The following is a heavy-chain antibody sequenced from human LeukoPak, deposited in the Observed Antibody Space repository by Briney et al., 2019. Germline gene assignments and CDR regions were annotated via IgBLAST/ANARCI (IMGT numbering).Heavy chain of an antibody. CDR1: GYTITELS. J-gene: IGHJ4*02. CDR2: CDPEDGET. Sequence: GASGKVCCKVSGYTITELSMHWVRQAPGKGIEWMGGCDPEDGETIYPPKFQGRVTIPEDHSTDTAYMQPSSLRSEDTALYYCATSLGTVWYCDHWGQGPLVTVSS. D-gene: IGHD1-1*01. V-gene: IGHV1-24*01. CDR3: ATSLGTVWYCDH.